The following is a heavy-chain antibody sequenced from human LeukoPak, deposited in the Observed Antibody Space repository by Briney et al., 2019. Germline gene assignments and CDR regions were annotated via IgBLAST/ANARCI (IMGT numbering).Heavy chain of an antibody. CDR1: GGSISRGGYY. CDR3: ARGSPGRFDILTGFDY. D-gene: IGHD3-9*01. Sequence: SQTLSLTCPVSGGSISRGGYYWSWIRQHPGKGLEWIGYIYYSGSTYYNPSVKSHVTISVDTSNNQFSLKLSSVTAADTAVYYCARGSPGRFDILTGFDYWGQGALGTVSP. CDR2: IYYSGST. J-gene: IGHJ4*02. V-gene: IGHV4-31*01.